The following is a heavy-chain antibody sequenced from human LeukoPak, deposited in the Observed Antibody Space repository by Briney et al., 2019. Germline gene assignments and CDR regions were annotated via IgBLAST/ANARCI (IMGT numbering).Heavy chain of an antibody. V-gene: IGHV4-4*07. Sequence: AGTLSLTCAVSGGSISSYYWSWVRQPAGKGLEWVGRIYTSGSTNYYASLKRRVTISVDTSKNHFSLKLSSVTAADTAVYYCARIHPPLTLPAAPTNWCDPWGGATLVSDPS. CDR1: GGSISSYY. CDR2: IYTSGST. CDR3: ARIHPPLTLPAAPTNWCDP. D-gene: IGHD2-2*01. J-gene: IGHJ5*02.